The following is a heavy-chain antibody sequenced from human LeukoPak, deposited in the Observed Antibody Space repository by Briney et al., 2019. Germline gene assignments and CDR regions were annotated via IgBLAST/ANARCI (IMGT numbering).Heavy chain of an antibody. V-gene: IGHV1-2*02. Sequence: ASVKVSCKASGYTFTGYYVHWVRQAPGQGLEWMGWINPHSGDTSYAQNFQGRVTMTRDTSISTVYMELSRLRSDDTAVYYCAREEGGFDGFDIWGQGTMVTVSS. D-gene: IGHD3-16*01. J-gene: IGHJ3*02. CDR3: AREEGGFDGFDI. CDR2: INPHSGDT. CDR1: GYTFTGYY.